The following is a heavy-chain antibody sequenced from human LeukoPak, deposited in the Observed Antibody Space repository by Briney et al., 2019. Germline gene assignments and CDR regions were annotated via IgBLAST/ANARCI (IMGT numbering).Heavy chain of an antibody. CDR3: AKDLTPDGPYELDS. CDR1: GFSFSIYA. V-gene: IGHV3-23*01. CDR2: IIGNGRDI. J-gene: IGHJ4*02. D-gene: IGHD3-9*01. Sequence: GGSLRLSCAASGFSFSIYAMNWVRQAPGKGLEWVSLIIGNGRDIRYADSVKGRFTISRDNSKNILYLQMNSLRAEDTAVYFCAKDLTPDGPYELDSWGQGTLVTVSS.